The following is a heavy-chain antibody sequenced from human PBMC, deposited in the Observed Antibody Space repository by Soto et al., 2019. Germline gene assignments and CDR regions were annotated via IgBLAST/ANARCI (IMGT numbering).Heavy chain of an antibody. Sequence: GGSLRVSCAASGFTFSNYAMNWVRQAPGKGLEWVSAISGSGGSTYYADSVKGRFTISRDNSKNTLYVQMNSLRAEDTAVYYCTNCPLQGAVAGTNWFVQWGQETLLTAST. V-gene: IGHV3-23*01. CDR3: TNCPLQGAVAGTNWFVQ. D-gene: IGHD6-19*01. CDR2: ISGSGGST. J-gene: IGHJ5*02. CDR1: GFTFSNYA.